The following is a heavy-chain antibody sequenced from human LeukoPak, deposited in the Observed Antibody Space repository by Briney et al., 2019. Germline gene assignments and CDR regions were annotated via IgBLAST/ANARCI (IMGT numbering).Heavy chain of an antibody. CDR2: ISYDGSNK. CDR3: ARDPGHPRIAAAGNDDY. J-gene: IGHJ4*02. V-gene: IGHV3-30*03. D-gene: IGHD6-13*01. Sequence: GGSLRLSCAVSGFTFSNYFFNWVRQAPGKGLEWVAVISYDGSNKYYADSVKGRFTISRDNSKNTLYLQMNSLRAEDTAVYYCARDPGHPRIAAAGNDDYWGQRTLVTVSS. CDR1: GFTFSNYF.